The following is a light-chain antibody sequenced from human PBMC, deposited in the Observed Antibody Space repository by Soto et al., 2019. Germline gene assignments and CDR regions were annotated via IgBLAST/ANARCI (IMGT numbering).Light chain of an antibody. CDR2: LNSEGTH. Sequence: QLVLAQSPSASASLGASVKLTCTLSSGHSTYSIAWHQQRPEKGPRYLMKLNSEGTHTRGDGSPDRFSGSSSGAERYLSISSLQSEDEADDYCQTWGTGPYVVFGGGTKVTVL. CDR3: QTWGTGPYVV. CDR1: SGHSTYS. V-gene: IGLV4-69*01. J-gene: IGLJ2*01.